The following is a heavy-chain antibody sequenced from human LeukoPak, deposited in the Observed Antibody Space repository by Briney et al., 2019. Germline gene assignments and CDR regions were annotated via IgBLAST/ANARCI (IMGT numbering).Heavy chain of an antibody. J-gene: IGHJ4*02. D-gene: IGHD1-26*01. V-gene: IGHV3-30*02. CDR1: GFIFSDYD. CDR2: MHYDRRTK. CDR3: AKGGAQV. Sequence: PGGSLRLSCAASGFIFSDYDMHWVRQAPGKGLEWVAFMHYDRRTKYYADSVRGRFIISRDSSKNTLYLQMNSLRAEDTAVYYCAKGGAQVGGQGTLVTVSS.